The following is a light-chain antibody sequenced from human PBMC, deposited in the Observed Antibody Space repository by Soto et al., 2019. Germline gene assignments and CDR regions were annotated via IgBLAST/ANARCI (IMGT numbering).Light chain of an antibody. CDR2: GAS. V-gene: IGKV3-15*01. J-gene: IGKJ3*01. CDR1: QSVSSN. CDR3: QQYNNWPPGEVT. Sequence: EIVMTQSPATLSVSPGERATPSCRASQSVSSNLAWYQQKPGQAPRLLIYGASTRATGIPARFSGSGSGTEFTLTISSLQSEDFAVYYCQQYNNWPPGEVTFGPGTKVDIK.